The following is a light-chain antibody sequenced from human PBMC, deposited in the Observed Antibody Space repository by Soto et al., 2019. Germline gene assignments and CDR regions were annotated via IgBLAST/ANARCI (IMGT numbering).Light chain of an antibody. Sequence: EIVLTQSPATLSLSPGERATLSCRASQSVSNYLAWYQQRPGQAPRLLIYDASTRATGIPARFSGSGSGTDFTLTISSLEPEDSAVYYCQQRSNWPLITVGQGKRLEIK. CDR1: QSVSNY. CDR2: DAS. CDR3: QQRSNWPLIT. V-gene: IGKV3-11*01. J-gene: IGKJ5*01.